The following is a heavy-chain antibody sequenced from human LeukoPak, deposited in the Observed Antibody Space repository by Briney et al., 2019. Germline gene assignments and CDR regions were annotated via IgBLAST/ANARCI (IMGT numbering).Heavy chain of an antibody. J-gene: IGHJ4*02. CDR2: ISYDGSNK. CDR1: GFTFSSYA. CDR3: AREVYYYDSSGYYRPLGLDY. D-gene: IGHD3-22*01. Sequence: GGSLRLSCAASGFTFSSYAMHWVRQAPGKGLEWVGVISYDGSNKYYADSVKGRFTISRDNSKNTLYLQMNSLRAEDTAVYYCAREVYYYDSSGYYRPLGLDYWGQGTLVTVSS. V-gene: IGHV3-30*01.